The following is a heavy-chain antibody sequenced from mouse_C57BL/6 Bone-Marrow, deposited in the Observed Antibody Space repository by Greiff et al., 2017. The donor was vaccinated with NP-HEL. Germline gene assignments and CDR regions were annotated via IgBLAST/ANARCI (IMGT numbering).Heavy chain of an antibody. CDR3: TRRQLGQGYFDY. CDR2: ISSGGDYI. Sequence: EVHLVESGEGLVKPGGSLKLSCAASGFTFSSYAMSWVRQTPEKRLEWVAYISSGGDYIYYADTVKGRFTISRDNARNTLYLQMSSLKSEDTAMYYCTRRQLGQGYFDYWGQGTTLTVSS. J-gene: IGHJ2*01. V-gene: IGHV5S21*01. D-gene: IGHD4-1*02. CDR1: GFTFSSYA.